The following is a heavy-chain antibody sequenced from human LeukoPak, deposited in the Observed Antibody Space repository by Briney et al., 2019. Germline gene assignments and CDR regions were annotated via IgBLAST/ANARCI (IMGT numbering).Heavy chain of an antibody. J-gene: IGHJ4*02. CDR2: IYHSGST. Sequence: PSQTLSLTCAVSGGSISSGGYSWSWIRQPPGKGLEWIGYIYHSGSTYYNPSLKSRVTISVDRSKTQFSLKLSSVTAADTAVYYCASGGGSGSPDYWGQGTLVTVSS. V-gene: IGHV4-30-2*01. CDR3: ASGGGSGSPDY. CDR1: GGSISSGGYS. D-gene: IGHD3-10*01.